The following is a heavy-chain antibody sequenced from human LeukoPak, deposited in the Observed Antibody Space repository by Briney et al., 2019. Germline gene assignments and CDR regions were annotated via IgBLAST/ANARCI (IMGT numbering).Heavy chain of an antibody. D-gene: IGHD3-10*01. CDR2: INHSGST. Sequence: SGTLSLTCAVYGGSFSGYYWSWIRQPPGKGLEWIGEINHSGSTNYNPSLKSRVTISVDTSKNQFSLKLSSVTAADTAVYYCARGGKGWFDPWGQGTLVTVSS. CDR3: ARGGKGWFDP. V-gene: IGHV4-34*01. J-gene: IGHJ5*02. CDR1: GGSFSGYY.